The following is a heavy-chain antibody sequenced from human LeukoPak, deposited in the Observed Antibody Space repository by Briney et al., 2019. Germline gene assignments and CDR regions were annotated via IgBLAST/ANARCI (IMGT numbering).Heavy chain of an antibody. Sequence: PGGSLRLSCAVSGFTFIKYSMTWVRQAPGKGLEWVANIKQDGSEKYYVDSVKGRFTISRDNAKNSLYLQMNSLRAEDTAVYYCARDIAYDYVWGSYRYSYYFDYWGQGTLVTVSS. CDR3: ARDIAYDYVWGSYRYSYYFDY. CDR1: GFTFIKYS. CDR2: IKQDGSEK. D-gene: IGHD3-16*02. V-gene: IGHV3-7*01. J-gene: IGHJ4*02.